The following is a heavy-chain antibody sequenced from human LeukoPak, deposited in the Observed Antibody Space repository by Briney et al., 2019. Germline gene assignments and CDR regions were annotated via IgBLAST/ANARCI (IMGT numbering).Heavy chain of an antibody. CDR1: GFTFSSYL. CDR3: ARTRPLWFGDAFDI. V-gene: IGHV3-74*01. Sequence: PGGSLRLSRAASGFTFSSYLMHWVRQARGKGLVGVSRINSDGSSTSYADSVKGRFTISRDNAKNTLYLQMNSLRAEDTAVYHCARTRPLWFGDAFDIWGQGTMVTVSS. J-gene: IGHJ3*02. D-gene: IGHD3-10*01. CDR2: INSDGSST.